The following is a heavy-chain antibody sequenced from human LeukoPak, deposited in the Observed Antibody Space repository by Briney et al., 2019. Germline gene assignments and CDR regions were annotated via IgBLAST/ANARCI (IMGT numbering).Heavy chain of an antibody. CDR1: GFTFSSYG. CDR2: IWYDGSNK. Sequence: HPGGSLRLSCAASGFTFSSYGMHWVRQAPGKGLEWVAIIWYDGSNKYYADSVKGRFTISRDNFKNTLYLQMNSLRAEDTAVYYCAREFGKYYFDYWGQGTLVTVSS. V-gene: IGHV3-33*01. D-gene: IGHD3-16*01. CDR3: AREFGKYYFDY. J-gene: IGHJ4*02.